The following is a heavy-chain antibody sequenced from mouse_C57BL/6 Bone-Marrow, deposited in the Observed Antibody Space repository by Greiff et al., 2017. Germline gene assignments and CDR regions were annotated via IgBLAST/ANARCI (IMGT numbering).Heavy chain of an antibody. CDR2: IDPETGGT. D-gene: IGHD2-5*01. J-gene: IGHJ3*01. V-gene: IGHV1-15*01. CDR1: GYTFTDYE. Sequence: QVQLKESGAELVRPGASVTLSCKASGYTFTDYEMHWVKQTPVHGLEWIGAIDPETGGTAYNQKFKGKAILTADKSSSTAYMELRSLTSEDSAVYYCTRKEVAYYSNYDWFAYWGQGTLVTVSA. CDR3: TRKEVAYYSNYDWFAY.